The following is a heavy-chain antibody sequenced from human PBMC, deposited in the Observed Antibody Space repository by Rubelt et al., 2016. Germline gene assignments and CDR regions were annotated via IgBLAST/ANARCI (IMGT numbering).Heavy chain of an antibody. CDR2: ISGSGSTI. J-gene: IGHJ4*02. CDR1: GGSISSSSYY. Sequence: QLQLQESGPGLVKPSETLSLTCTVSGGSISSSSYYWGWIRQAPGQGLEWLSYISGSGSTIYYADSVNGRFTISRDNAKNSVYLQMNSLRADDTAVYYCAREEEHGSGFDHWGQGTLVTVSS. D-gene: IGHD1-26*01. CDR3: AREEEHGSGFDH. V-gene: IGHV3-11*01.